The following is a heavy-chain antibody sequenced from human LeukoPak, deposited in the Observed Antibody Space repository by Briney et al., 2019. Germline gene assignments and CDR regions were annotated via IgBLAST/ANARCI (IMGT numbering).Heavy chain of an antibody. Sequence: SETLSLTCTVSGGSISSSSYYWGWIRQPPGKGLEWIGSIYYSGSTYYNPSLKSRVTISVDTSKNQFSLKLSSVTAADPAVYYCAREIFGVVKGWFDPWGQGTLVTVSS. CDR2: IYYSGST. V-gene: IGHV4-39*01. CDR3: AREIFGVVKGWFDP. CDR1: GGSISSSSYY. D-gene: IGHD3-3*01. J-gene: IGHJ5*02.